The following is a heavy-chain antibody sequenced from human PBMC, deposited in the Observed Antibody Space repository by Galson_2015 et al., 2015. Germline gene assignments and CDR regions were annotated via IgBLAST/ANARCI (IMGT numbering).Heavy chain of an antibody. CDR3: TRSANNGPRENWFDP. J-gene: IGHJ5*02. Sequence: QSGAEVKKPGESLQISCKGSGYSFSHYWIAWVRQVPGKCLEWMGIIYPGDSDTIYGPSFQGQVTISADKSISTAYLQWSSLKASDTALYFCTRSANNGPRENWFDPWGQGTLVTVSS. D-gene: IGHD2-8*01. CDR1: GYSFSHYW. V-gene: IGHV5-51*01. CDR2: IYPGDSDT.